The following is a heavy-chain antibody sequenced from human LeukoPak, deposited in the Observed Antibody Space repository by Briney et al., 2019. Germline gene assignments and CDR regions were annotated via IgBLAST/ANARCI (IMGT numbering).Heavy chain of an antibody. Sequence: GGSVRLSCAASGFTFISYWMTWVRQAPGKGLEWVANIKEDGSEKFYVDSVKGRFTISRDNANNSVYLQMNNLRAEDTAVYYCARDRIRVQLWLGGMDVWGQGTTVTVSS. V-gene: IGHV3-7*01. CDR3: ARDRIRVQLWLGGMDV. D-gene: IGHD3-22*01. CDR2: IKEDGSEK. J-gene: IGHJ6*02. CDR1: GFTFISYW.